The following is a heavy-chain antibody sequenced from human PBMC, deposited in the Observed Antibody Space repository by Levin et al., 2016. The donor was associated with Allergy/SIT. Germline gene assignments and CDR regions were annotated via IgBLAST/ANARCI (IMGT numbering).Heavy chain of an antibody. Sequence: GESLKISCQTSGYIFTAFWIGWVRQLPGKGLEWMGIVYPDDSNTIYNPSVQGHVVISADKSTSTTSLEWSSLRTTDTAIYFCARLPPRDSEDHWGQGTPVSVSS. CDR3: ARLPPRDSEDH. J-gene: IGHJ4*02. CDR1: GYIFTAFW. V-gene: IGHV5-51*01. D-gene: IGHD3-10*01. CDR2: VYPDDSNT.